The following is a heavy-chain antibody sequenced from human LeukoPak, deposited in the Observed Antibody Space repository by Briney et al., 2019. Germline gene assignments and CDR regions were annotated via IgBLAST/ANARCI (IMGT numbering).Heavy chain of an antibody. D-gene: IGHD5-24*01. CDR2: IYYSGRT. CDR1: GGSISSSSYY. CDR3: ARHGRRSGYNWDRYYFDY. J-gene: IGHJ4*02. Sequence: SETLSLTCTVSGGSISSSSYYWGWLRQPPGKGLESIGSIYYSGRTYSNPSLKSRVTISVDTSKNQFRLKLSSVTAADTAVYYWARHGRRSGYNWDRYYFDYWGQGTLVTVSS. V-gene: IGHV4-39*01.